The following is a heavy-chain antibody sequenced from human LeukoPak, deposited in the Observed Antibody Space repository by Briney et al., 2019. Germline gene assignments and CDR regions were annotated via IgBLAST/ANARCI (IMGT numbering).Heavy chain of an antibody. D-gene: IGHD1-7*01. CDR1: GLTFRTTW. J-gene: IGHJ4*02. CDR3: ATARNFRFEY. Sequence: PGGSLRLSCATSGLTFRTTWMHWVRQAPGKGLMWVSRMNGEGTTIDYADSVKGRFTVSRDYAKNTLFLQMNNLRTDDTALYFCATARNFRFEYWGQGSLVIVSA. V-gene: IGHV3-74*01. CDR2: MNGEGTTI.